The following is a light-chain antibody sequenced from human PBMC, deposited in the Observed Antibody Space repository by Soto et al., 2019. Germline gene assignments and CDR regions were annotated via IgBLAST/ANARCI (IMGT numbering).Light chain of an antibody. Sequence: EIVLTQSPATLSAFPGDRVTPSCRASQAVNTRLAWYQHKHGQXPRXXIYLTSNRAAGVPSRFSAWGSETDLTLTISDVQPEDCAVYDCHQRQSWPRTFGQGTKVDIK. CDR3: HQRQSWPRT. J-gene: IGKJ1*01. V-gene: IGKV3-11*01. CDR2: LTS. CDR1: QAVNTR.